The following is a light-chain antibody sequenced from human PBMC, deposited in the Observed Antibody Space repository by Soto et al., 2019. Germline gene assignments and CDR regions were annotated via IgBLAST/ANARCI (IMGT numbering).Light chain of an antibody. Sequence: DIQMNQSPSTLSAYVEDTVTVTCRASQSFITLLAWYQQKSGKAPKLLIYEASSLGSGVPSRFSGSGSGTEFTLTICSLQPDDFATYCCQQYNRYSVRFGHG. J-gene: IGKJ2*01. CDR2: EAS. CDR3: QQYNRYSVR. CDR1: QSFITL. V-gene: IGKV1-5*03.